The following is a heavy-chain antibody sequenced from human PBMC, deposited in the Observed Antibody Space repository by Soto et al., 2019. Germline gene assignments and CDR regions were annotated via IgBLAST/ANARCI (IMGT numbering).Heavy chain of an antibody. D-gene: IGHD6-6*01. CDR3: ARGSSSGGYYYYYGMDV. V-gene: IGHV1-69*01. CDR2: IIPILGTA. Sequence: QVQLVQSGAEVKKPGSSVKVSCKASGGTFSSYAISWVRQAPGQGLEWMGGIIPILGTANYAQKFQGRVTITADESTSTAYMELSSLRSEDTAVYYCARGSSSGGYYYYYGMDVWGQGTTVTVSS. J-gene: IGHJ6*02. CDR1: GGTFSSYA.